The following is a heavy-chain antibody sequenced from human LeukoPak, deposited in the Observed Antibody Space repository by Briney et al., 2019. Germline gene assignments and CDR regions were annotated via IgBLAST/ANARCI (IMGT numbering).Heavy chain of an antibody. D-gene: IGHD2-2*01. CDR1: GFTFSSYE. Sequence: GGSLRLSCAASGFTFSSYEMSWVRQAPGKGPEWVSYIATSGSAIYYADSVKGRFTISRDNAKNSLYLQMNSLRAEDMAVYYCVRGGYCSSTICYWYNAFDMWGQGTMVTVSS. CDR3: VRGGYCSSTICYWYNAFDM. J-gene: IGHJ3*02. V-gene: IGHV3-48*03. CDR2: IATSGSAI.